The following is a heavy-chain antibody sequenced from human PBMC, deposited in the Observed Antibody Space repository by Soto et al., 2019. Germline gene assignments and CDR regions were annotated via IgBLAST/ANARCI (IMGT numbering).Heavy chain of an antibody. CDR3: ARMYSSGSGWFHP. V-gene: IGHV4-31*03. Sequence: SETLSLTCFVSGYSITAGGYYWSWIRHHPGKGLEWIGSFYSSGSIIYNPSLRSRVSISGDTSSNQFSMSLTSVTAADTARYYCARMYSSGSGWFHPWGQGALVTV. J-gene: IGHJ5*02. CDR2: FYSSGSI. CDR1: GYSITAGGYY. D-gene: IGHD6-19*01.